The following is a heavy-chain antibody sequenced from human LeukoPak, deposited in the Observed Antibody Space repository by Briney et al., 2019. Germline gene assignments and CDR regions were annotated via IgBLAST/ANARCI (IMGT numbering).Heavy chain of an antibody. V-gene: IGHV3-66*01. CDR2: IYSGGST. D-gene: IGHD3-10*01. J-gene: IGHJ4*02. Sequence: GGSLRLSCAASGFTVSSNYMSWVRQAPGKGLEWVSVIYSGGSTYYADSVKGRFTISRDNSKNTLYLQMNSLRAEDTAVYYCARDPGGYYFDYWGQGTLVTVSS. CDR1: GFTVSSNY. CDR3: ARDPGGYYFDY.